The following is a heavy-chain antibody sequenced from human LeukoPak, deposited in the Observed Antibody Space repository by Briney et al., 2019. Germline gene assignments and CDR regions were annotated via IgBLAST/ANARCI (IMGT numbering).Heavy chain of an antibody. CDR1: GGSISSYY. CDR2: IYYSGST. D-gene: IGHD6-19*01. CDR3: ARGDSSGRVDS. Sequence: SETLSLTCTVSGGSISSYYWTWIRQPPGKGLEWVGYIYYSGSTNYNPSLKSRVTISADTSKNQFSLRLSSVTAADTAVYHCARGDSSGRVDSWGQGTLVTVSS. J-gene: IGHJ4*02. V-gene: IGHV4-59*01.